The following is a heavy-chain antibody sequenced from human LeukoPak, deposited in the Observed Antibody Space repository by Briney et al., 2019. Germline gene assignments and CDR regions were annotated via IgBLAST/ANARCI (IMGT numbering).Heavy chain of an antibody. Sequence: SETVSLTCAVYGGSFKDYFWTWIRQPPGKGLEWIGEINHSGSTNYSPSLKSRVTISVDTCKNQFSLRLSSVTAADTAVYYCARHESFRSSWNYWGQGALVTVSS. CDR2: INHSGST. CDR1: GGSFKDYF. CDR3: ARHESFRSSWNY. D-gene: IGHD6-13*01. J-gene: IGHJ4*02. V-gene: IGHV4-34*01.